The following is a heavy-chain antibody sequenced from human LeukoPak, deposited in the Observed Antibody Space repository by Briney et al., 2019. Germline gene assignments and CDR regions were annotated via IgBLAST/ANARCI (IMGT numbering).Heavy chain of an antibody. CDR2: IKSKTDGGTT. Sequence: PGGSLRLSCAASGFTFSNAWMSWVRQAPGKGLEWVGRIKSKTDGGTTDYAAPVKGRFTISRDDSKNTLYLQMNSLKTEDTAVYYCTTVSYYDSSGSDYWGQGTLVTVSS. CDR1: GFTFSNAW. V-gene: IGHV3-15*01. J-gene: IGHJ4*02. D-gene: IGHD3-22*01. CDR3: TTVSYYDSSGSDY.